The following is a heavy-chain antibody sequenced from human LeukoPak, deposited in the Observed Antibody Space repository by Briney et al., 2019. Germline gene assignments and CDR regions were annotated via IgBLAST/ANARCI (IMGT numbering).Heavy chain of an antibody. J-gene: IGHJ4*02. V-gene: IGHV3-30*02. Sequence: GKSLRLSCAPSGFTFDNYAMHWVRQAPGKGLEWVAFIRYDGSNKYYADSVKGRFTISRDNSKNTLYLQTNSLRAEDTAVYYCAKDQVAGSDYWGQGTLVTVSS. D-gene: IGHD6-19*01. CDR1: GFTFDNYA. CDR2: IRYDGSNK. CDR3: AKDQVAGSDY.